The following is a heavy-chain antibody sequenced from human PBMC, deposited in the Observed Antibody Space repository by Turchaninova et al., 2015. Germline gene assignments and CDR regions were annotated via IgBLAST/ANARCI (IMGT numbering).Heavy chain of an antibody. CDR1: GYTFTTSA. J-gene: IGHJ6*03. V-gene: IGHV1-3*01. CDR2: INGGNANT. D-gene: IGHD1-7*01. Sequence: CKTSGYTFTTSAVQWVRQAPGQRLEWMGWINGGNANTRYSQNFQDRVTITRDTSANTAYMELSSLTSEDTAVYYCARDKALELHQYYYHMDVWGKGTTVTVSS. CDR3: ARDKALELHQYYYHMDV.